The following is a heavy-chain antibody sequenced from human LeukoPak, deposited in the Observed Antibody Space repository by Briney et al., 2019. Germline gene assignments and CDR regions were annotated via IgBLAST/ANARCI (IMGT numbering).Heavy chain of an antibody. D-gene: IGHD6-13*01. J-gene: IGHJ4*02. CDR1: GYTFTRYG. CDR3: ATANPIVAAGTAFHY. CDR2: ISAYNVNT. V-gene: IGHV1-18*01. Sequence: ASVKVSCKTSGYTFTRYGFTWVRQAPGQGLEWMGWISAYNVNTHYAQQLQDRVTMTTDTSTSTAYMELRSLKSNDTAVYYCATANPIVAAGTAFHYWGQGTLVTVSS.